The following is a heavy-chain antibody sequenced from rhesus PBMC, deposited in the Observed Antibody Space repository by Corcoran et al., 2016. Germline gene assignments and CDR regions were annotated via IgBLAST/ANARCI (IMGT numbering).Heavy chain of an antibody. Sequence: QVQLQESGPGLVKPSETLSLTCAVSGGSISSNYWSWIRQAPGKGLEWIGRIYGSGGSTDYNPSLKSRVTISPDTSKNQFSLKLSSVTAADTAVYYCARDRVTTVIFDYWGQGVLVTVSS. CDR3: ARDRVTTVIFDY. J-gene: IGHJ4*01. CDR2: IYGSGGST. CDR1: GGSISSNY. V-gene: IGHV4-160*01. D-gene: IGHD4-11*01.